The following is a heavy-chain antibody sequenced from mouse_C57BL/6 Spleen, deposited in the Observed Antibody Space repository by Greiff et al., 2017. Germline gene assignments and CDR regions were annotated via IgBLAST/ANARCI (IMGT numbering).Heavy chain of an antibody. CDR2: ISSGSSTI. Sequence: EVKLQESGGGLVKPGGSLKLSCAASGFTFSDYGMHWVRQAPEKGLEWVAYISSGSSTIYYADTVKGGFTISRDNAKNTLFLQMTILRSEDTAMYYGARPGYGSAGFAYWGQGTLVTVSA. J-gene: IGHJ3*01. V-gene: IGHV5-17*01. D-gene: IGHD1-1*01. CDR3: ARPGYGSAGFAY. CDR1: GFTFSDYG.